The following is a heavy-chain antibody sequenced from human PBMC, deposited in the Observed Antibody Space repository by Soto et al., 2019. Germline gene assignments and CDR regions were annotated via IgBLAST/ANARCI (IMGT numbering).Heavy chain of an antibody. J-gene: IGHJ3*02. CDR3: ARIQDGDAFDM. Sequence: QVQLQESGPGLVKPSGTLSLTCTVSGASISRNNWWTWVRQSPGKGLEWIGKISQSGRANYNPSLRGRGRMSIDKSKNLLSLKVNYVNAADTAVYYCARIQDGDAFDMWGQGTMVTVSS. CDR2: ISQSGRA. V-gene: IGHV4-4*02. CDR1: GASISRNNW.